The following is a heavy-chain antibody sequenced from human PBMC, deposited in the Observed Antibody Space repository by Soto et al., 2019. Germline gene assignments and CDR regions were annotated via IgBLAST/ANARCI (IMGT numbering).Heavy chain of an antibody. D-gene: IGHD3-10*01. V-gene: IGHV1-69*01. J-gene: IGHJ5*02. CDR2: IIPIFGTA. Sequence: QVQLVQSGAEVKKPGSSVKVSCKASGGTFSSYAISWVRQAPGQGLEWMGGIIPIFGTANYAQKFQGRVTITADESTSTAYMELSSLRSEDPAVYYCARGGSITMVRVLNSFDPWGQGTLVTVSS. CDR3: ARGGSITMVRVLNSFDP. CDR1: GGTFSSYA.